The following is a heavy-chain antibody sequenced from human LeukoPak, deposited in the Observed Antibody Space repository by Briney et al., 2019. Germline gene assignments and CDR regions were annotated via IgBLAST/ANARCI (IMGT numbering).Heavy chain of an antibody. CDR1: GFTFSNYA. J-gene: IGHJ4*02. Sequence: GGSLRLSCAASGFTFSNYAMHWVRQAPGKGLEWVAVISYDGSNKYYTDSVKGRFTISGDSSKNTLYLQMNSLRAEDTAVYYCARRAGGYSHPYDYWGQGTLVTVSS. V-gene: IGHV3-30*04. CDR3: ARRAGGYSHPYDY. CDR2: ISYDGSNK. D-gene: IGHD4-23*01.